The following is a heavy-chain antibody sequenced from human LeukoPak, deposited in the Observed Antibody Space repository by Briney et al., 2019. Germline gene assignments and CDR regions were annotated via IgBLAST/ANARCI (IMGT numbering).Heavy chain of an antibody. CDR2: IYTSGST. V-gene: IGHV4-4*07. CDR1: AGSISSYY. Sequence: SETLSLTCTVSAGSISSYYWSWIRQPAGKGLEWIGRIYTSGSTNYNPSLKSRVTMSVDTSKNQFSLKLSSVSAADTAVYYCARDGGSSWYSNWFDPWGQGTLVTVSS. D-gene: IGHD6-13*01. CDR3: ARDGGSSWYSNWFDP. J-gene: IGHJ5*02.